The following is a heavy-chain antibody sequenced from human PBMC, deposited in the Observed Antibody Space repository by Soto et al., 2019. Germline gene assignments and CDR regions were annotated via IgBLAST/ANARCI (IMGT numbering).Heavy chain of an antibody. J-gene: IGHJ4*02. CDR1: GFTFSSYA. V-gene: IGHV3-23*01. CDR2: ISGSGGST. CDR3: ATDTMLVVPAQLDY. Sequence: EVQLLESGGGLVQPGASLRLSCAASGFTFSSYAMSWVRQAPGKGLYWVSAISGSGGSTYYADSVKGRFTISRDNSKNTQYLQMNSPRAEYTAVYYCATDTMLVVPAQLDYWGQGTLVTVSS. D-gene: IGHD2-21*02.